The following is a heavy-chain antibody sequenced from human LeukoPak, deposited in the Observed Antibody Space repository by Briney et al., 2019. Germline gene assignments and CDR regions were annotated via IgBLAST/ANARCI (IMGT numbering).Heavy chain of an antibody. J-gene: IGHJ4*02. CDR3: ARRAREFGWVFDY. CDR2: IYYSGST. CDR1: GGSISRSSYY. Sequence: SETLSLTCTVSGGSISRSSYYWGWIRQPPGKGLEWIGNIYYSGSTYYNPSLESRVTISVDTSKNQFSLKLSSVTAADTAVYYCARRAREFGWVFDYWAREPWSPSPQ. D-gene: IGHD3-10*01. V-gene: IGHV4-39*01.